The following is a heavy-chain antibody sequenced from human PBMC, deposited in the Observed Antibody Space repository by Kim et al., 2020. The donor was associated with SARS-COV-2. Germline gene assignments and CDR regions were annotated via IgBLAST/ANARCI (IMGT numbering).Heavy chain of an antibody. CDR1: GFTFSSYG. CDR3: ARDYGGCSSTSCYSYYYYYGMDV. CDR2: ISYDGSNK. J-gene: IGHJ6*02. D-gene: IGHD2-2*01. V-gene: IGHV3-33*05. Sequence: GGSLRLSCAASGFTFSSYGMHWVRQATGKGLEWVAVISYDGSNKYYADSVKGRFTISRDNSKNTLYLQMNSLRAEDTAVYYCARDYGGCSSTSCYSYYYYYGMDVWGQGTTVTVSS.